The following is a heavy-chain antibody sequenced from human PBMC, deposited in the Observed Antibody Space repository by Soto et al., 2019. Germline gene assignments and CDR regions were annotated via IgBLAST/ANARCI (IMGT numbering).Heavy chain of an antibody. D-gene: IGHD6-13*01. V-gene: IGHV4-61*01. CDR3: ARDSYRSSWRPNYYYGMDV. J-gene: IGHJ6*02. CDR2: IYYSGST. CDR1: GGSVSSGSYY. Sequence: PSETLSLTCTVSGGSVSSGSYYWSWIRQPPGKGLECIGYIYYSGSTNYNPSLKSRVTISVDTSKNQFSLKLSSVTAADTAVYYWARDSYRSSWRPNYYYGMDVWGQGTTVTVYS.